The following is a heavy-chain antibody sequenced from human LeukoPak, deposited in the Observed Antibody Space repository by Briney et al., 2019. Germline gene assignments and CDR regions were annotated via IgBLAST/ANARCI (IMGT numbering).Heavy chain of an antibody. Sequence: GGSLRLSCAASGFTFSSYGMSWVRQAPGKGLQWVSVTICSGSSTYYADSVKGRFTISRDNARNTLYLQMNSLRAEDTAVYYCARWYYYETSGLYYGSFDNWGQGTLVTVSS. CDR2: TICSGSST. V-gene: IGHV3-23*01. CDR3: ARWYYYETSGLYYGSFDN. CDR1: GFTFSSYG. J-gene: IGHJ5*02. D-gene: IGHD3-22*01.